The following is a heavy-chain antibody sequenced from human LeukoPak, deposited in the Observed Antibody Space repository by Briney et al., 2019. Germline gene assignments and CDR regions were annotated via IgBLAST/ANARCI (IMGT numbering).Heavy chain of an antibody. J-gene: IGHJ5*02. CDR3: ARAGGDYTIANWFDP. CDR2: INWNGGST. Sequence: GGSLRLSCAASGFTFDDYGMSWVRQAPGKGLEWVSGINWNGGSTGYADSVKGRFTISRDNAKNSLYLQMNSLRAEDTAVYYCARAGGDYTIANWFDPWGQGTLVTVSS. D-gene: IGHD4-17*01. CDR1: GFTFDDYG. V-gene: IGHV3-20*04.